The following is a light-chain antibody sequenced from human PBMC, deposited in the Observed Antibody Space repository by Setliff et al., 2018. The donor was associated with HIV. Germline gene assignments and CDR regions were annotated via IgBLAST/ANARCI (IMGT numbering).Light chain of an antibody. CDR1: QTISNW. CDR2: KAS. V-gene: IGKV1-5*03. Sequence: DIQMTQSPSTLSASVGDRVTITCRANQTISNWLAWYQQKPGKAPKLLIYKASSLESGVPSRFSGSGSGTEFTLTISSLQPDDFVSYFCQQYYSYWTFGQGTKVDIK. CDR3: QQYYSYWT. J-gene: IGKJ1*01.